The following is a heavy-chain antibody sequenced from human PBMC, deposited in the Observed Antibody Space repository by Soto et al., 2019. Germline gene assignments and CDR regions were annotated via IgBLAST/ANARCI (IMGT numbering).Heavy chain of an antibody. V-gene: IGHV4-59*01. D-gene: IGHD3-3*01. CDR3: AREGNYDFWSGSPGLFDP. Sequence: SETLSLTCTVSGGSISSYYWSWIRQPPGKGLEWIGYTYYSGSTNYNPSLKSRVTISVDTSKNQFSLKLSSVTAADTAVYYCAREGNYDFWSGSPGLFDPWGQGTLVTVSS. J-gene: IGHJ5*02. CDR2: TYYSGST. CDR1: GGSISSYY.